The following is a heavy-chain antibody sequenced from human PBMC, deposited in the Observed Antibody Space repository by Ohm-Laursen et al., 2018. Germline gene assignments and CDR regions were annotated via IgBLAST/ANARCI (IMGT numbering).Heavy chain of an antibody. V-gene: IGHV1-8*01. J-gene: IGHJ6*02. CDR3: ASSTVTTGWDYYYYGMDV. CDR2: MNPNSGNT. Sequence: ASVKVSCKASGYTFTSYDINWVQQATGQGLEWMGWMNPNSGNTGYAQKFQGRVTMTRNTSISTAYMELSSLRSEDTAVYYCASSTVTTGWDYYYYGMDVWGQGTTVTVSS. CDR1: GYTFTSYD. D-gene: IGHD4-11*01.